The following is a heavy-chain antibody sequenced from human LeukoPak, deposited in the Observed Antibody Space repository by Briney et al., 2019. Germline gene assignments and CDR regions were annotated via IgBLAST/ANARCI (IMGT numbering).Heavy chain of an antibody. CDR3: AKAASSSWPSYYYGMDV. CDR1: GFTFSSYA. Sequence: PGGSLRLSCAASGFTFSSYAMSWVRQAPGKGLEWVSAISSSGGSTYYADSVKGRFTISRDNSKNTVYLQMSSLRVDDTAVYYCAKAASSSWPSYYYGMDVWGQGTTVTVSS. CDR2: ISSSGGST. V-gene: IGHV3-23*01. J-gene: IGHJ6*02. D-gene: IGHD6-13*01.